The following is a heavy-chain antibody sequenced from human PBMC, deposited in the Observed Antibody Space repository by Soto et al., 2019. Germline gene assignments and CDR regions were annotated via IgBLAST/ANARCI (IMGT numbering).Heavy chain of an antibody. CDR3: AKGSLVATACKIDY. D-gene: IGHD5-12*01. CDR1: GFTFSSYA. Sequence: PGGSLRLSCAASGFTFSSYAMSWVRQAPGKGLEWVSVISGSGDDTYYADSVKGRFTLSRDNSKNTLFLQMNSLKAEDTAIYYCAKGSLVATACKIDYWGQGTLVTVSS. J-gene: IGHJ4*02. V-gene: IGHV3-23*01. CDR2: ISGSGDDT.